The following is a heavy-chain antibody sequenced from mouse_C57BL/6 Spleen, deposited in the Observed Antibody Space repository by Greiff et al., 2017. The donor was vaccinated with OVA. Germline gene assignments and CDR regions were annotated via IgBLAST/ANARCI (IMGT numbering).Heavy chain of an antibody. CDR3: ARGLLQSLDV. V-gene: IGHV1-80*01. CDR1: GYAFSSYW. Sequence: QVQLQQSGAELVKPGASVKISCKASGYAFSSYWMNWVKQRPGKGLEWIGQIYPGDGETNYNGKFKGKATLTADKSSSTAYMQLSSLTSEDAAVYFCARGLLQSLDVWGTGTTVTVSS. J-gene: IGHJ1*03. CDR2: IYPGDGET. D-gene: IGHD2-3*01.